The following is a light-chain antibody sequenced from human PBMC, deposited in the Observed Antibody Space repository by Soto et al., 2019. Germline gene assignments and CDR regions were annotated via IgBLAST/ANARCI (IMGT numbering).Light chain of an antibody. Sequence: EIVLTQSPGTLSLSPGEKATLSCRASQSVSSSYLAWYQQKTGQVPRLLIYCASSMATGIPHRFSGSGSGTDFTLTISRLEPEDFAVYYCQQYGSSLSVTFGQGTRLEIK. CDR3: QQYGSSLSVT. V-gene: IGKV3-20*01. CDR2: CAS. J-gene: IGKJ5*01. CDR1: QSVSSSY.